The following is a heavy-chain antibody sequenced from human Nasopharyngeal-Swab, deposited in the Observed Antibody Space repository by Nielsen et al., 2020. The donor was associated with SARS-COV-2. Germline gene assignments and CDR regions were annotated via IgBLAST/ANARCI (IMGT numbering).Heavy chain of an antibody. D-gene: IGHD1-1*01. J-gene: IGHJ3*02. V-gene: IGHV3-23*01. CDR1: GFTFSSYS. Sequence: GESLKISCAASGFTFSSYSMSWLRQAPGKGLEWVSTITCNGDTTYYADSVKGRFTIPRDEPKDTVYLEMNSLRVDDTAIYYCAREGSERGGAFDIWGQGTMVAVSS. CDR2: ITCNGDTT. CDR3: AREGSERGGAFDI.